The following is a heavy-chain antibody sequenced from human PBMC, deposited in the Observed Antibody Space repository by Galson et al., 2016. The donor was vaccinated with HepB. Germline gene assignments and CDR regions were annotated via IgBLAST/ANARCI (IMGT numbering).Heavy chain of an antibody. CDR3: ARIGEVAANVFYYGLDV. D-gene: IGHD2-15*01. J-gene: IGHJ6*02. CDR2: IYDRGST. Sequence: ETLSLTCTVSGGSISSYYWSWIRQPPGKGLEWIGYIYDRGSTNYNPSLKSRVTISLDTSKNQFSLKLTSVTAADTAMYFCARIGEVAANVFYYGLDVWGQGTTVTVSS. V-gene: IGHV4-59*01. CDR1: GGSISSYY.